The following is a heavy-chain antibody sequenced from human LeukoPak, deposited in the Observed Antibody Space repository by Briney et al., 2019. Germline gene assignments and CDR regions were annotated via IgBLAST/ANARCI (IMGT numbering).Heavy chain of an antibody. CDR2: ISSSSSYI. D-gene: IGHD3-9*01. Sequence: GGSLRLSCAASGFTFSSYSMNWVRQAPGKGLEWVSSISSSSSYIYYADSVKGQFTISRDNAKNSLYLQMNSLRAEDTAVYYCASDYYDILTGYADFDYWGQGTLVTVSS. J-gene: IGHJ4*02. CDR3: ASDYYDILTGYADFDY. CDR1: GFTFSSYS. V-gene: IGHV3-21*01.